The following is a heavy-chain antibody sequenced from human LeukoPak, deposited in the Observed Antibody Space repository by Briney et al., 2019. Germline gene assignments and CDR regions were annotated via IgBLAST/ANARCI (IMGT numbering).Heavy chain of an antibody. CDR3: ARGTYYYDSSGRANTHNWFDT. CDR1: GYSFISYW. J-gene: IGHJ5*02. CDR2: IYPGDSDT. D-gene: IGHD3-22*01. V-gene: IGHV5-51*01. Sequence: PGEPLKISCMGSGYSFISYWVGWLGRLPGKGLDWLGIIYPGDSDTSYSPPFQGHVTILANNSISTAYLQRSSLKASDTAMYYSARGTYYYDSSGRANTHNWFDTWGQGTLVTVSS.